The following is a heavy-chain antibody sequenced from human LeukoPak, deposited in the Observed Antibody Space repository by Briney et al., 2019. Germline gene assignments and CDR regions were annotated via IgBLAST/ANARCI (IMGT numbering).Heavy chain of an antibody. D-gene: IGHD2-21*01. J-gene: IGHJ6*04. CDR1: GFTFSSYA. CDR3: AKDSHIVVVIASNDPDFPVDV. Sequence: PGGSLRLSCAASGFTFSSYAMSWVRQAPGKGLEWVSAISGSGGSTYYADSVKGRFTISRDNSKNTLYLQMNSLRAEDTAVYYCAKDSHIVVVIASNDPDFPVDVWGKGTTVTVSS. CDR2: ISGSGGST. V-gene: IGHV3-23*01.